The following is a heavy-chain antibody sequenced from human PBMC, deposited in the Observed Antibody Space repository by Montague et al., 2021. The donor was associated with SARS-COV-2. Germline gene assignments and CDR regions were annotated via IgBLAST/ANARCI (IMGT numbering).Heavy chain of an antibody. D-gene: IGHD3-10*01. CDR3: ARHGPNDYYHSRYFDL. J-gene: IGHJ2*01. Sequence: SETLSLTCIVSGGSISSRTYYWGWTRQPPGKGLEWIGSIFYDGSTYYNPSLKSRVTISVDTSKNQFSLNPSSVTAADTAVYYCARHGPNDYYHSRYFDLWGRGTLVTVSS. V-gene: IGHV4-39*01. CDR2: IFYDGST. CDR1: GGSISSRTYY.